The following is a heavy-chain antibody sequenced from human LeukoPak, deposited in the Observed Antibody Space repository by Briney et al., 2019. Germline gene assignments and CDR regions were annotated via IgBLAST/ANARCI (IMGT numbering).Heavy chain of an antibody. CDR1: GGSILTTNW. J-gene: IGHJ4*02. Sequence: PSETLSLTCAVSGGSILTTNWWSWVRPPPGKGLEWIGEVHPSGTSNYNPSLKSRVSMSIDKSKNKLSLKLTSVTAADTAMYYCARESGAFSPFGFWGQGTLVTVSS. D-gene: IGHD1-26*01. V-gene: IGHV4-4*02. CDR3: ARESGAFSPFGF. CDR2: VHPSGTS.